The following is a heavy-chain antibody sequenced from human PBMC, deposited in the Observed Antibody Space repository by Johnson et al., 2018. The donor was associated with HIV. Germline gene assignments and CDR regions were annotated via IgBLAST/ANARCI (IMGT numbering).Heavy chain of an antibody. V-gene: IGHV3-7*05. Sequence: VQLVESGGGVVQPGTSLRLSCAASGFTFSSDWMNWVRQAPGKGLEWVANIKEDGREKYYVDSVRGRFTISRDNAKNLLYLQMNSLRAEDTAVYYCARPIARGASDIWGQGTMVTVSS. CDR2: IKEDGREK. CDR3: ARPIARGASDI. D-gene: IGHD3-10*01. CDR1: GFTFSSDW. J-gene: IGHJ3*02.